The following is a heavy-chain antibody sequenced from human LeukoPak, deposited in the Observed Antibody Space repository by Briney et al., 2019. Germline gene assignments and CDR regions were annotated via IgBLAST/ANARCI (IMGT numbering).Heavy chain of an antibody. CDR2: IRQDGGEM. V-gene: IGHV3-7*01. CDR3: ARDLSLDY. Sequence: GGSLRLSCAASGFTFSSYAMSWVRQAPGKGLEWVANIRQDGGEMYFVDSVKGRFTISRDNAKNSLYLQMNSLRAEDTAVYYCARDLSLDYWGQGSLVTVSS. CDR1: GFTFSSYA. J-gene: IGHJ4*02.